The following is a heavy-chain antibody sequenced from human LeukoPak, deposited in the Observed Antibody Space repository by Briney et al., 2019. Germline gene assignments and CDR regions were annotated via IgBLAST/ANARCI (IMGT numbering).Heavy chain of an antibody. CDR2: ISYDGSNK. D-gene: IGHD1-7*01. CDR3: AKDGDWNFQYYYYYYMDV. CDR1: GFTFSSYG. J-gene: IGHJ6*03. Sequence: GGSLRLSCAASGFTFSSYGMHWVRQAPGKGLEWVAVISYDGSNKYYADSVKGRFTISRDNSKNTLYLQMNSLRAEDTAVYYCAKDGDWNFQYYYYYYMDVWGKGTTVTVSS. V-gene: IGHV3-30*18.